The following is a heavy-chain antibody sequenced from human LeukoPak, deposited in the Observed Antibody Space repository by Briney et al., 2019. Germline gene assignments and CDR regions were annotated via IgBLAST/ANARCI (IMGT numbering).Heavy chain of an antibody. D-gene: IGHD3-10*02. CDR1: GGSISSYY. CDR3: ARSTARALYRLFGELLNAPLDY. J-gene: IGHJ4*02. Sequence: PSETLSLTCTVSGGSISSYYWSWIRQPPGKGLEWIGYIYYSGSTNYNPSLKSRVTISVDTSKNQFSLKLSSVTAADTAVYYCARSTARALYRLFGELLNAPLDYWGQGTLVTVSS. CDR2: IYYSGST. V-gene: IGHV4-59*12.